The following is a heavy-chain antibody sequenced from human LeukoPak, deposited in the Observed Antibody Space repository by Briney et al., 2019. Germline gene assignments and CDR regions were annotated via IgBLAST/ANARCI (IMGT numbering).Heavy chain of an antibody. Sequence: SVKVSCKASGGTFSSYAISWVRQAPGQGLEWMGGIIPIFGTANYAQKFQGRVTITADESTSTAYMELSSLRSEDTAVYYCASIAATFNEGFDYWGQGTLVTVSS. CDR2: IIPIFGTA. CDR3: ASIAATFNEGFDY. CDR1: GGTFSSYA. V-gene: IGHV1-69*01. J-gene: IGHJ4*02. D-gene: IGHD3-16*01.